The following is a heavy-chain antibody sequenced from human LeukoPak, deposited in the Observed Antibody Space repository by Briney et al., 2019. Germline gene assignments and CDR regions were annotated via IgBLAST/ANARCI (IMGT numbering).Heavy chain of an antibody. D-gene: IGHD4-17*01. CDR3: AFDYGDTLFDY. CDR2: IIPIFGTA. J-gene: IGHJ4*02. CDR1: GGTFSSYA. V-gene: IGHV1-69*13. Sequence: AASVKVSCKASGGTFSSYAISWVRQAPGQGLEWMGGIIPIFGTANYAQKFQGRVTITADESTSTAYMELSSLRSEDTAVYYCAFDYGDTLFDYWGQGTLVTVSS.